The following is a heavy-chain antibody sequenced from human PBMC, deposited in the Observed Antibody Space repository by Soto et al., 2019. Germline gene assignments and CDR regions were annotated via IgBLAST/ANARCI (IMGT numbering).Heavy chain of an antibody. CDR3: ARDRPGDYGDYVDYFDY. D-gene: IGHD4-17*01. J-gene: IGHJ4*02. CDR1: GYTFTGHY. Sequence: ASVKVSCKASGYTFTGHYMRWVRQAPGQGLEWMGWINPNSGGTNYAQKFQGRVTMTRDTSISTAYMELSRLRSDDTAVYYCARDRPGDYGDYVDYFDYWGQGTLVTVSS. CDR2: INPNSGGT. V-gene: IGHV1-2*02.